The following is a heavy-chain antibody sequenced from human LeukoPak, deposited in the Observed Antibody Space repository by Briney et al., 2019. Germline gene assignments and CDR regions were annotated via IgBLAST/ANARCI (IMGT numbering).Heavy chain of an antibody. Sequence: SESLSLTCTVSGGSISSYYWSWIRQPAGKGLEWIGRIYTGGSTNYNPSLKSRLTMSVDTSNNQFSLKLTSMTAADTAVYYCAREVNSSTWRPLDFWGQGTLVTVSS. CDR1: GGSISSYY. CDR3: AREVNSSTWRPLDF. D-gene: IGHD6-13*01. J-gene: IGHJ4*02. V-gene: IGHV4-4*07. CDR2: IYTGGST.